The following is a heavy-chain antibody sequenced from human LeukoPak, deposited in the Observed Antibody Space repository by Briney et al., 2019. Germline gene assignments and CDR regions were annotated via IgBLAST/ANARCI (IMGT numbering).Heavy chain of an antibody. CDR2: ITSGGTI. V-gene: IGHV3-48*02. Sequence: PSETLSLTCGVSGGSISSTNWWSWVRQAPGKGLEWLSHITSGGTIYYADSVKGRFTISRDNAKSSLYLQMSSLRDEDTAVYYCARRYCSGGSCGVGPYFDYWGQGTLVTVSS. CDR1: GGSISSTN. CDR3: ARRYCSGGSCGVGPYFDY. J-gene: IGHJ4*02. D-gene: IGHD2-15*01.